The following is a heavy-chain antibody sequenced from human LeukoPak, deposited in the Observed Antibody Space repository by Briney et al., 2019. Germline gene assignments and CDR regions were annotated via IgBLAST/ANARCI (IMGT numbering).Heavy chain of an antibody. D-gene: IGHD2-21*02. V-gene: IGHV4-31*01. Sequence: PSETLSLTCTVSGASISTPGYYWSWIRQLPGKGLEWIGYIYYSGSTYYNPSFKSPVTISVDTSKNQFSLKLSSVTAADTAVYYCASGGAYCGADCYLPAFDYWGQGTLVTVSS. CDR1: GASISTPGYY. J-gene: IGHJ4*02. CDR3: ASGGAYCGADCYLPAFDY. CDR2: IYYSGST.